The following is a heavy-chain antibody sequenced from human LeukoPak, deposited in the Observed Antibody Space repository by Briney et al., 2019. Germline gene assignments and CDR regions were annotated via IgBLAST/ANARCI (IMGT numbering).Heavy chain of an antibody. CDR1: GYTFTSYD. V-gene: IGHV1-8*01. D-gene: IGHD3-10*01. CDR2: MNPNSGNT. Sequence: ASVKVSCKASGYTFTSYDINWVRQATGQGLDGMGWMNPNSGNTGYAQKFQGRVTMTRNTSISTAYMELSSLRSEDTAVYYCARGRITMVRGVNFDYWGQGTLVTVSS. J-gene: IGHJ4*02. CDR3: ARGRITMVRGVNFDY.